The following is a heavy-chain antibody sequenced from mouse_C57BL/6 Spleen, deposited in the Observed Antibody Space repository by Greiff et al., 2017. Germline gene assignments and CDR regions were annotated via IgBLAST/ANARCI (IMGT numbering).Heavy chain of an antibody. Sequence: QVQLQQSGAELVRPGASVKLSCKASGYTFTDYYINWVKQRPGQGLEWIARIYPGSGNTYYNEKFKGKATLTAEKSSSTAYMQLSSLTSEDSAVYFCAKETQYYYAMDYWGQGTSVTVSS. CDR2: IYPGSGNT. CDR1: GYTFTDYY. J-gene: IGHJ4*01. CDR3: AKETQYYYAMDY. V-gene: IGHV1-76*01.